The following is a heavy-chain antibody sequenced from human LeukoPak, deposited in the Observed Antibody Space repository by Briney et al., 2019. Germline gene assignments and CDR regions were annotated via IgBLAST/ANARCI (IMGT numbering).Heavy chain of an antibody. CDR3: ARGGNPYYDSSGYPGWAFDI. D-gene: IGHD3-22*01. CDR2: IYYSGST. V-gene: IGHV4-59*01. J-gene: IGHJ3*02. Sequence: SETLSLTCTVSGGSISSYYWSWIRQLPGKGLEWIGYIYYSGSTNYNPSLKSRVTISVDTSKNQFSLKLSSVTAADTAVYYCARGGNPYYDSSGYPGWAFDIWGQGTMVTVSS. CDR1: GGSISSYY.